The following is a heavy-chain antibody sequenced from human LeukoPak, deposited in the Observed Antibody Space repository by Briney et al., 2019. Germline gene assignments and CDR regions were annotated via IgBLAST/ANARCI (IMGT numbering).Heavy chain of an antibody. V-gene: IGHV5-51*01. Sequence: GESLKTSCKASGYSFTNYWIGWVRQMPEKGLEWMGIIYPGESDTRYSPSFQGQVTISADKSISAAYLQRSSLQASDTAMYYCATYAGSSSKYFQDWGQGTLVTVSS. CDR3: ATYAGSSSKYFQD. D-gene: IGHD3-10*01. J-gene: IGHJ1*01. CDR2: IYPGESDT. CDR1: GYSFTNYW.